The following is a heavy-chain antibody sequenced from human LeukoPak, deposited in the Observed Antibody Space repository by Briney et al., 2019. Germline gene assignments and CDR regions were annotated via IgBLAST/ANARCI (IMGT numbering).Heavy chain of an antibody. CDR3: ARERASTGWFDP. Sequence: PLETLSLTCAVYGGSFSGYNWSWIRQPPGKGLEWIGEINHSGSTNYNPSLKSRVTISIDTSKKQFSLKLSSVTAADTAVYYCARERASTGWFDPWGQGTLVTVSS. CDR1: GGSFSGYN. D-gene: IGHD2-2*01. V-gene: IGHV4-34*01. J-gene: IGHJ5*02. CDR2: INHSGST.